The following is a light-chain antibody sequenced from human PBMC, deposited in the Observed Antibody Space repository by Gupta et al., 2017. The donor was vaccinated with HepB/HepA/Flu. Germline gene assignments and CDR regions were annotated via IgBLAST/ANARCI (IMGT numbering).Light chain of an antibody. J-gene: IGKJ2*01. CDR1: QSVSRK. Sequence: EIVTTQSPATLSVSPGERVTLSCRASQSVSRKLAWYQQKRSQAPELLIYDASYRAEGVTASCSGSGGGTEDXLTISSXQSEDFALYYCQQTSEGHPMYIFGXGTELEIK. CDR3: QQTSEGHPMYI. V-gene: IGKV3-15*01. CDR2: DAS.